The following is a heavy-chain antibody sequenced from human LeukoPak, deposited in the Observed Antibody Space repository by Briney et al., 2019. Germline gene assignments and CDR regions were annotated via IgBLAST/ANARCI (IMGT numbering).Heavy chain of an antibody. CDR2: IYYSGST. J-gene: IGHJ6*02. Sequence: PSETLSLTCTVSGGSISSSTYHWGWIRQPPGKGLEWIGSIYYSGSTYYNPSLKSRVTISVDTSKNQFSLNLTSVTAAERALYYCARGYCSSTSCSGVGYLDVGGQGTTVTVSS. V-gene: IGHV4-39*01. CDR1: GGSISSSTYH. D-gene: IGHD2-2*01. CDR3: ARGYCSSTSCSGVGYLDV.